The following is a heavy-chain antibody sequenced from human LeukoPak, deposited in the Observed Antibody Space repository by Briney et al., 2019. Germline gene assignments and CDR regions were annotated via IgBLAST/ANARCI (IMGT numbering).Heavy chain of an antibody. D-gene: IGHD2-2*01. J-gene: IGHJ4*02. CDR1: GYRFKTYG. CDR2: INAYSGNT. Sequence: ASVKVSCKASGYRFKTYGISWVRQAPGQGLEWMGRINAYSGNTDYTENLQGRVTMARDTSTATAFMELKSLRSDDTAVYYCVFGECSSTSCYPRRDYGGRGSLVTVSS. V-gene: IGHV1-18*01. CDR3: VFGECSSTSCYPRRDY.